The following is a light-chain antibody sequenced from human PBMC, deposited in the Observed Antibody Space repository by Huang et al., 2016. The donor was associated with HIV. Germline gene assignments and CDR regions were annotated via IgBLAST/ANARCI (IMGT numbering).Light chain of an antibody. V-gene: IGKV1D-12*01. CDR3: LQTNSFPYT. Sequence: DIQMTQSPSSVTASVGDRVTITFRASQGIDSWLAWYQQRPGKAPKVLIYAASSLQGGVPSRFSGSGSGTDFSLTINTLQPEDFATYYCLQTNSFPYTFGQGTNLEI. CDR1: QGIDSW. J-gene: IGKJ2*01. CDR2: AAS.